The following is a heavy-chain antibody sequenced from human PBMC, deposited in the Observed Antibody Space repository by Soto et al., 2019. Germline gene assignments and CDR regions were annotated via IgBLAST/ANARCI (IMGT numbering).Heavy chain of an antibody. CDR3: VKEKYSSGWYSKEGFYYYGMDV. J-gene: IGHJ6*02. CDR2: ISGSGGST. V-gene: IGHV3-23*01. Sequence: GGSLRLSCAASGFTFSSYAMSWVRQAPGKGLEWVSAISGSGGSTYYADSVKGRFTISRDNSKNTLYLQMNSLRAEDTAVYYCVKEKYSSGWYSKEGFYYYGMDVWGQGTTVTVSS. CDR1: GFTFSSYA. D-gene: IGHD6-19*01.